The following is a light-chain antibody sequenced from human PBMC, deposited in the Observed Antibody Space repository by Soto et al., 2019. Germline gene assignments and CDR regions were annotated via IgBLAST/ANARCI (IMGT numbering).Light chain of an antibody. V-gene: IGKV1-12*01. CDR1: QDISSW. J-gene: IGKJ4*01. CDR2: AAS. CDR3: QQGDSFPFT. Sequence: TITCRASQDISSWVAWYQQKPGKAPKLLISAASSLQSGVPRRFSGSGSGTDFTLVISSLQAEDFATYFCQQGDSFPFTFGGGTKVDIK.